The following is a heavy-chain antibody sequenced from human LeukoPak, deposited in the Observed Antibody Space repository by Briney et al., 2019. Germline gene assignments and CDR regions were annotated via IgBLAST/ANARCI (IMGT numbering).Heavy chain of an antibody. CDR1: GASISDYY. D-gene: IGHD3-10*01. J-gene: IGHJ4*02. CDR2: IYYTGST. Sequence: PAETLSLTCSMSGASISDYYWSCIRHPPGKGLEWVGHIYYTGSTNYSPSLKGRVTISVDTSKSQFSLRLSSVTAGDTAVYYCARGVWSLHSGVSVDSWGQGMLVTVSS. CDR3: ARGVWSLHSGVSVDS. V-gene: IGHV4-59*01.